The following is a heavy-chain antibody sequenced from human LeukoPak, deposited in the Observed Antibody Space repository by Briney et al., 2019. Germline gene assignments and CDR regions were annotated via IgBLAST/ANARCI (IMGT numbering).Heavy chain of an antibody. CDR3: GTQQGGTPAY. CDR1: GLTSSSHW. D-gene: IGHD3-16*01. Sequence: GSLRLSCAASGLTSSSHWMHWVPQAPGKGLVWVSPITNDGSSTTYADSVKGRFTISRDNAKNMFYLQVNSLRAEDTAVYYCGTQQGGTPAYWGQGTLVTVSS. CDR2: ITNDGSST. V-gene: IGHV3-74*01. J-gene: IGHJ4*02.